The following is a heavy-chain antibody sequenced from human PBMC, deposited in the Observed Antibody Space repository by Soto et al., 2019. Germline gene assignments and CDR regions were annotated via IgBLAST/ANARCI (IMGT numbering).Heavy chain of an antibody. V-gene: IGHV4-61*01. J-gene: IGHJ4*02. CDR2: IHHSGIT. D-gene: IGHD3-16*02. Sequence: SETLSLTCSVSGGSVNDGNFYWNWIRQSPGKGLEWIGYIHHSGITNYNPSLKSRVTISVDTSKNEFSLKLSSVTAADTAVYYCARGLNMGALPSHFHYWGQGTQVTVSS. CDR1: GGSVNDGNFY. CDR3: ARGLNMGALPSHFHY.